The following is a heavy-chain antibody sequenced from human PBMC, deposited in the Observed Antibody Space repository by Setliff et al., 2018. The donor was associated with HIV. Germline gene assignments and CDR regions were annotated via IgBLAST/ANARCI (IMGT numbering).Heavy chain of an antibody. CDR1: GGSFSGYY. D-gene: IGHD3-22*01. CDR2: INHSGRT. V-gene: IGHV4-34*01. Sequence: TLSLTCAVYGGSFSGYYWNWIRQSPGKGLEWIGEINHSGRTKYNPSLKSRVTMSVDTSKNQFSLKLKSVTTADTAVHYCAREDTTGYYSLSAFDIWGQGTLVTVSS. CDR3: AREDTTGYYSLSAFDI. J-gene: IGHJ3*02.